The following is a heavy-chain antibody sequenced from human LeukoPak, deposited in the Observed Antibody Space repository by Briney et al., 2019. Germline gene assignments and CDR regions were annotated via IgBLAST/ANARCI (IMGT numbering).Heavy chain of an antibody. Sequence: GGSLRLPCAASGFTFSSYEMNWVRQAPGKGLEWVSYISSSGSTIYYADSVKGRFTISRDNAKNSLYLQMNSLRAEDTAVYYCARGAGSSWIRSPRYFDYWGQGTLVTVSS. CDR1: GFTFSSYE. CDR3: ARGAGSSWIRSPRYFDY. V-gene: IGHV3-48*03. CDR2: ISSSGSTI. D-gene: IGHD6-13*01. J-gene: IGHJ4*02.